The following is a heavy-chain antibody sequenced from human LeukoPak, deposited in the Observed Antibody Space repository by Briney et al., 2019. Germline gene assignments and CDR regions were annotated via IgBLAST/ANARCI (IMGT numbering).Heavy chain of an antibody. Sequence: GGSLRLSCAASGFTFSSHWMSWFRQAPGKGLEWVALIKQDGSDKHYVDSVKGRFTIARDNAKNSLYLQMNSLRADDTAVYYCAGDEGWTFDIWGQGTKVTVSS. D-gene: IGHD5-24*01. CDR1: GFTFSSHW. CDR3: AGDEGWTFDI. V-gene: IGHV3-7*01. CDR2: IKQDGSDK. J-gene: IGHJ3*02.